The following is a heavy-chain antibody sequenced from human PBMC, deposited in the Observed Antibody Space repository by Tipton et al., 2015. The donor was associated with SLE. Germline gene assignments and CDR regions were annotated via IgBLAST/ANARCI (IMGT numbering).Heavy chain of an antibody. J-gene: IGHJ4*02. CDR1: GFTFSSYS. V-gene: IGHV3-21*03. D-gene: IGHD1-26*01. CDR2: ISSSSSYI. Sequence: GSLRLSCAASGFTFSSYSMNWVRQAPGKGLEWVSSISSSSSYIYYADSVKGRFTISRDNAKNSLYLQMNSLRAEDTAVYYCARYFRWWEQGDYWGQGTLVTVSS. CDR3: ARYFRWWEQGDY.